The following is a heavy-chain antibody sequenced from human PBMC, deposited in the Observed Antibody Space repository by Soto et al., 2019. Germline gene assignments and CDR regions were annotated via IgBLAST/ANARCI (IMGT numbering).Heavy chain of an antibody. D-gene: IGHD3-3*01. V-gene: IGHV3-23*01. CDR1: GFTFSSYA. CDR3: ANSGLRYYDFWSGYPVPDY. J-gene: IGHJ4*02. Sequence: GGSLRLSCAASGFTFSSYARSWVRQAPGKGLEWVSAISGSGGSTYYADSVKGRFTISRDNSKNTLYLQMNSLRAEDTAVYYCANSGLRYYDFWSGYPVPDYWGQGTLVTVSS. CDR2: ISGSGGST.